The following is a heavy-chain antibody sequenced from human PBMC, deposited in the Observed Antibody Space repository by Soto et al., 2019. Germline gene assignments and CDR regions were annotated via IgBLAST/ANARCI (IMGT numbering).Heavy chain of an antibody. J-gene: IGHJ4*02. CDR2: MSGSGGST. CDR1: GFTFSSYA. Sequence: EVQLLESGGGLVQPGGSLRLSCAASGFTFSSYAMRWVRQAPVKGLEWVSAMSGSGGSTYYADSVKGRFTISRDNSKNTLYLQMNSLRAEDTAVYDCARRGSGSYYDYWGQGTLVTVSS. V-gene: IGHV3-23*01. CDR3: ARRGSGSYYDY. D-gene: IGHD1-26*01.